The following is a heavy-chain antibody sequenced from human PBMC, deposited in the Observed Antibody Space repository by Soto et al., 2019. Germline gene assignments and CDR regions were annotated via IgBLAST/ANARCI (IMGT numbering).Heavy chain of an antibody. CDR1: GGTFSSYT. CDR2: IIPILGIA. D-gene: IGHD6-19*01. V-gene: IGHV1-69*08. Sequence: QVQLVQSGAEVKKPGSSVKVSCKASGGTFSSYTISWVRQAPGQGLEWMGRIIPILGIANYAQKFQGRVTITADKSTSTAYMELSSLRSEDTAVYYCARDTPRSGWLDWFDPWGQGTLVTVSS. CDR3: ARDTPRSGWLDWFDP. J-gene: IGHJ5*02.